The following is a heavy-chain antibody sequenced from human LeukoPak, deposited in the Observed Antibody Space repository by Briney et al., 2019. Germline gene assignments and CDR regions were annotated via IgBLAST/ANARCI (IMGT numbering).Heavy chain of an antibody. CDR3: SRGDWGSGALDI. J-gene: IGHJ3*02. Sequence: ASVKVSSKASGYSFTTYYMFWVRQAPGQGLEWMGWINPNSGATNYAQKFQGRVTLTRDTFINTVYMELSSLMSDDTAIYYCSRGDWGSGALDIWGQGTMVTISS. D-gene: IGHD7-27*01. V-gene: IGHV1-2*02. CDR1: GYSFTTYY. CDR2: INPNSGAT.